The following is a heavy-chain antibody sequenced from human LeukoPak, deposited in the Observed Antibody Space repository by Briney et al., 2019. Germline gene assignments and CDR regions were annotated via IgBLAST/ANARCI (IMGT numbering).Heavy chain of an antibody. CDR2: IYYSGST. V-gene: IGHV4-59*01. D-gene: IGHD1-14*01. Sequence: SETLSLTCTVSGGSISSYYWSWIRQPPWKGLEWIGYIYYSGSTNYNPSLKSRVTISVDTSKNQFSLKLSSVTAADTAVYYCARGNRQRVADAFDIWGQGTMVTVSS. CDR1: GGSISSYY. CDR3: ARGNRQRVADAFDI. J-gene: IGHJ3*02.